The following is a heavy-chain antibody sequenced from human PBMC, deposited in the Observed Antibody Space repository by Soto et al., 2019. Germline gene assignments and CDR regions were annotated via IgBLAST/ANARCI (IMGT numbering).Heavy chain of an antibody. D-gene: IGHD2-15*01. CDR1: GFTFSSYN. V-gene: IGHV3-21*01. Sequence: EVQLVESGGGLVTPGGSLRLSCVASGFTFSSYNMNWVRQAPGKGLEWVSSISTTSSYIYYADSVEGRFTISRDNAKNSLYLQMNSLRAEDTAVYYCARDLRDGYSRFDFWGQGTLVTVSS. J-gene: IGHJ4*02. CDR2: ISTTSSYI. CDR3: ARDLRDGYSRFDF.